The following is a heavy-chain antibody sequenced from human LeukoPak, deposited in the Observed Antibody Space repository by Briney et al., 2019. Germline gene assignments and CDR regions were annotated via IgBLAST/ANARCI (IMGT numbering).Heavy chain of an antibody. CDR1: GGSFSGYY. D-gene: IGHD5-24*01. Sequence: KPSETLSLTCAVYGGSFSGYYWSWIRQPPGKGLEWIGEINHSGSTNYNPSLKSRVTISVDTSKNQFSLKLSSVTAADTAVYYCARDGEGYWFDPWGQGTLVTVSS. CDR3: ARDGEGYWFDP. J-gene: IGHJ5*02. CDR2: INHSGST. V-gene: IGHV4-34*01.